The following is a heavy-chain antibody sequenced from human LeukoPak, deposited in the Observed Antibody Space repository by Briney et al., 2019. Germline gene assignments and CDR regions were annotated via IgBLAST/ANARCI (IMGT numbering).Heavy chain of an antibody. CDR3: ARASWTTLSYFDY. D-gene: IGHD1-1*01. CDR1: GFTFSNYE. V-gene: IGHV3-48*03. CDR2: ISSSGNTI. Sequence: PGGSLRLSCAASGFTFSNYEMNWVRQAPGKGLEWISYISSSGNTIYYADSVKGRFTISRDTAKNSLYLQMNNLRAEDTAVYYCARASWTTLSYFDYWGQGTLVTVSS. J-gene: IGHJ4*02.